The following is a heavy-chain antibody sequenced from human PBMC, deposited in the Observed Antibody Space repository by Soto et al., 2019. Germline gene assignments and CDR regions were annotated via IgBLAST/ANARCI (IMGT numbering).Heavy chain of an antibody. CDR1: GFTFSSYA. V-gene: IGHV3-30-3*01. J-gene: IGHJ2*01. D-gene: IGHD4-17*01. Sequence: QVQLVESGGGVVQPGRSLRLSCAASGFTFSSYAMHWVRQAPGKGLEWVAVISYDGSNKYYADSVKGRFTISRDNSKNTLYLQMNSLRAEDTAVYYCAREGTTVTTISLYFDLWGRGTLVTVSS. CDR3: AREGTTVTTISLYFDL. CDR2: ISYDGSNK.